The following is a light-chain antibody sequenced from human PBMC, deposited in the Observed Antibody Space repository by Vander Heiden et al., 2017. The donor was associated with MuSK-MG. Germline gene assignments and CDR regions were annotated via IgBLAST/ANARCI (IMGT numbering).Light chain of an antibody. CDR3: QQRSKWPPLT. CDR1: QSVRSY. V-gene: IGKV3-11*01. CDR2: DAS. Sequence: EIVLTQSPATLSLSPGERATLSCRASQSVRSYLAWYQQKPGQAPRLLIYDASNRDTGIPARFSGSGYGKDFTLTISSREPEDFAVYYCQQRSKWPPLTFGGGTKVXIK. J-gene: IGKJ4*01.